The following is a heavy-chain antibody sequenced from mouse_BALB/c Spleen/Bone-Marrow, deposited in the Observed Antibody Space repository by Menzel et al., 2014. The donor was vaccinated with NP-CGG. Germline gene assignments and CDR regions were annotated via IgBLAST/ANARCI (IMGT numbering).Heavy chain of an antibody. CDR1: GFSLTSYG. CDR2: IWSGGST. D-gene: IGHD1-1*01. J-gene: IGHJ2*01. V-gene: IGHV2-2*02. Sequence: QVQLQQSGPGLVQPSQSLSITYTVSGFSLTSYGVHWVRQSPGKGLEWLGVIWSGGSTDYNAAFISRLSISKDNSKSQVFFKMNSLQVNDTAIYYCARYGNILDYWGQGTTFTVSS. CDR3: ARYGNILDY.